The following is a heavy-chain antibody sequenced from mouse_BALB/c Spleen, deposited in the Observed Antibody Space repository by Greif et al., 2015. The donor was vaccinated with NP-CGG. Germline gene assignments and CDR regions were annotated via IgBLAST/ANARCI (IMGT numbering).Heavy chain of an antibody. CDR3: ARRSNWDFDY. V-gene: IGHV1-7*01. Sequence: VQLQQSGAELAKPGASVKMSCKASGYTFTSYWMHWVKQRPGQGLEWIGYINPSTGYTEYNQKFKDKATLTADKSSXTAYMQLSSLTSEDSAVYYCARRSNWDFDYWGQGTTLTVSS. CDR2: INPSTGYT. CDR1: GYTFTSYW. J-gene: IGHJ2*01. D-gene: IGHD4-1*01.